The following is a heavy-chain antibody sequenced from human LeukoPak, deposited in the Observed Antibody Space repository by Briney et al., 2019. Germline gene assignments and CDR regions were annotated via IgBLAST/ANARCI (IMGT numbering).Heavy chain of an antibody. CDR1: GYTFTSYD. Sequence: ASVKVSCKASGYTFTSYDINWVRQATGQGLEWTGWINPNSGGTNYAQKFQGRVTMTRDTSISTAYMELSSLRSDDTAVYYCARDPRTTKNAFDIWGQGTMVTVSS. D-gene: IGHD4-11*01. J-gene: IGHJ3*02. V-gene: IGHV1-2*02. CDR2: INPNSGGT. CDR3: ARDPRTTKNAFDI.